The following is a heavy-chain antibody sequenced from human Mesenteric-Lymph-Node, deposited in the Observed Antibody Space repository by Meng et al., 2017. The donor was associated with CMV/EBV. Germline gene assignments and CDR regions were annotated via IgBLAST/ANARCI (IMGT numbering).Heavy chain of an antibody. D-gene: IGHD5-24*01. CDR1: GYSFTNYW. CDR2: IYPGDSDT. J-gene: IGHJ3*02. V-gene: IGHV5-51*01. Sequence: GGSLRLSCKASGYSFTNYWIGWVRQMPGKGLEWMGIIYPGDSDTRYSPSFQGQVTISADKSISTAYLQWSSLKASDTAIYYCARPVEMATISGLHIWGQGTMVTVSS. CDR3: ARPVEMATISGLHI.